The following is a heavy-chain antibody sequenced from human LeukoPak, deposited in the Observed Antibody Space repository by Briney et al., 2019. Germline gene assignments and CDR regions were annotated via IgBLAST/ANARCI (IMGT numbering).Heavy chain of an antibody. V-gene: IGHV4-59*01. CDR1: GGSISSYY. J-gene: IGHJ6*03. CDR2: IYYSGST. D-gene: IGHD3-10*01. CDR3: ARAGRFGGKNYMDV. Sequence: PSETLSLTCTVSGGSISSYYWSWIRQPPGKGLEWIGYIYYSGSTNYNPSLKSRVTISVDTSKNQFSLKLSSVTAADTAVYYCARAGRFGGKNYMDVWGKGTTVTISS.